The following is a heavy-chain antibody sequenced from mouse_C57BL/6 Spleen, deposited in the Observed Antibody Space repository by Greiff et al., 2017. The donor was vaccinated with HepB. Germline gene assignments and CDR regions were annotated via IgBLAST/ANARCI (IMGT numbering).Heavy chain of an antibody. CDR1: GYTFTGYW. CDR3: ARWVVGTWFAY. V-gene: IGHV1-9*01. CDR2: ILPGSGST. Sequence: QVQLQQSGAELMKPGASVKLSCKATGYTFTGYWIEWVKQRPGHGLEWIGEILPGSGSTNYNEKFKGKATFTADTYSNTAYMQLSSLTTEDSAIYYCARWVVGTWFAYWGQGTLVTVSA. J-gene: IGHJ3*01.